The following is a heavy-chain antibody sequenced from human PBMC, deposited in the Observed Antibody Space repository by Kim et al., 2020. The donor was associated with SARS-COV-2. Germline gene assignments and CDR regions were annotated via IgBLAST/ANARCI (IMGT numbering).Heavy chain of an antibody. CDR3: VKQSDSRAIFDH. CDR2: APTDGNTE. J-gene: IGHJ4*02. V-gene: IGHV3-30*18. CDR1: KFTFSSHG. D-gene: IGHD5-18*01. Sequence: LSLTCAASKFTFSSHGMHWVRQAPGKGLEWVAIAPTDGNTEIYADSVRGRFTISRDNSKNTLYLQMNSLRAEDTAVYYCVKQSDSRAIFDHWGQGTLVTVSS.